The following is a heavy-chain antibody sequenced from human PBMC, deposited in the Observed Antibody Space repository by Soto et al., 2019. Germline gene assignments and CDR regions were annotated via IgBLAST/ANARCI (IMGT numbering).Heavy chain of an antibody. CDR2: ISSNGGST. CDR3: ARQGRAVSSYYFDY. J-gene: IGHJ4*02. D-gene: IGHD3-10*01. V-gene: IGHV3-64*01. CDR1: GFTFSSYA. Sequence: EVQLVESGGGLVQPGWSLRLSCAASGFTFSSYAMHWVRQAPGKGLEYVSAISSNGGSTYYANSVKGRFTISRDNSKNTLYLQMRSLTAEDMALDYCARQGRAVSSYYFDYWGQGTLVTVSS.